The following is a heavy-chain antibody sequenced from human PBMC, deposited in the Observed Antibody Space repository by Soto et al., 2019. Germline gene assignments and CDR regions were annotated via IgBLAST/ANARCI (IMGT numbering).Heavy chain of an antibody. V-gene: IGHV3-21*01. CDR2: ISSSSSYI. D-gene: IGHD2-8*01. CDR3: ARGPYCTNGVCYDYYYYYYMDV. CDR1: GFTFSSYS. Sequence: GGSLRLSCAASGFTFSSYSMNWVRQAPGKGLEWVSSISSSSSYIYYADSVKGRFTISRDKAKNSLYLQMNSLRAEDTDVYYCARGPYCTNGVCYDYYYYYYMDVWGKGTTVTVSS. J-gene: IGHJ6*03.